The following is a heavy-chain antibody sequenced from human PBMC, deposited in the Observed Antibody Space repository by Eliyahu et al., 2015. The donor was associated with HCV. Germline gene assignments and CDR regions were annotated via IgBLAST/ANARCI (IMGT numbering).Heavy chain of an antibody. CDR1: GGSISSYY. J-gene: IGHJ4*02. D-gene: IGHD3-9*01. CDR2: IYYSGST. Sequence: QVQLQESGPGLVKPSETLSLTCXVSGGSISSYYWSWIRQPPGKGLEWIGYIYYSGSTNYNPSLKSRVTISVDTSKNQFSLKLSSVTAADTAVYYCARETRYFDWLLDYWGQGTLVTVSS. V-gene: IGHV4-59*01. CDR3: ARETRYFDWLLDY.